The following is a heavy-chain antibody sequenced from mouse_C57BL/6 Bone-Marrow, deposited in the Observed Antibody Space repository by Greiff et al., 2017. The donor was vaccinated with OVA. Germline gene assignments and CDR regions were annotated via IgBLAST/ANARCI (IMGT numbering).Heavy chain of an antibody. J-gene: IGHJ2*01. CDR2: IDPSDSYT. CDR1: GYTFTSYW. V-gene: IGHV1-69*01. Sequence: QVQLQQPGAELVMPGASVKLSCKASGYTFTSYWMHWVKQRPGQGLEWIGEIDPSDSYTNYNQKFKGKSTLTVDKSSSTAYMQLSILTSEDSAVYYCARTHYYGSSPFDYWGQGTTLTVSS. CDR3: ARTHYYGSSPFDY. D-gene: IGHD1-1*01.